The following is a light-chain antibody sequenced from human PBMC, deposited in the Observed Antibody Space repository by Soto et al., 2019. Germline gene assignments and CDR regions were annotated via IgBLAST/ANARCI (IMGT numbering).Light chain of an antibody. CDR3: CSYAGSGKVV. CDR2: EVS. V-gene: IGLV2-23*02. J-gene: IGLJ3*02. Sequence: QSALTQPASVSGSLGQSISISCTGTSSDIGSYNLVSWYQQYPGKAPKLMILEVSERPSGVSNRFSGSKSGDTASLTISGLQAEDEADYYCCSYAGSGKVVFGGGTQLPVL. CDR1: SSDIGSYNL.